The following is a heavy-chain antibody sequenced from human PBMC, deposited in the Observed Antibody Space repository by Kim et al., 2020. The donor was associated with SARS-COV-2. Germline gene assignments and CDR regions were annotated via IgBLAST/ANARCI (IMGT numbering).Heavy chain of an antibody. J-gene: IGHJ5*02. CDR3: AKGRPYNWFDP. V-gene: IGHV3-23*01. Sequence: YAGSVKGRFTISRDNSKNTLYLQMSSLRADDTAVYYCAKGRPYNWFDPWGQGTLVTVSS.